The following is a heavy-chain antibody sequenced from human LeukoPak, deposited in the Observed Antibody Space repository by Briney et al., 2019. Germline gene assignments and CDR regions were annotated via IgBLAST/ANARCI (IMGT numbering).Heavy chain of an antibody. D-gene: IGHD4-23*01. CDR1: GGSFRGYY. V-gene: IGHV4-34*01. CDR2: VGHSGLT. J-gene: IGHJ5*02. Sequence: SETLSLTCALYGGSFRGYYGLWVRQAPGKGVEWLGEVGHSGLTNYKPSLKSRLTISLDMSKNQFSLRLTSVTAADTAVYYCARDGGPNNYWFDPWGQGTLVTVSS. CDR3: ARDGGPNNYWFDP.